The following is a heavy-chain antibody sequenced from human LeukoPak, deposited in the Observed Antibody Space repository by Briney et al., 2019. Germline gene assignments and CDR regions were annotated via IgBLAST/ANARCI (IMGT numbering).Heavy chain of an antibody. D-gene: IGHD6-6*01. CDR1: GFSFSSYA. J-gene: IGHJ4*02. V-gene: IGHV3-30*02. Sequence: GGSLRLSCAVSGFSFSSYAMHWVRQAPGKGLEWVALIRHDETNEYYADSVQGRLTISRDTSKNTLYLQMNSLRAEGTAVYYCAKEYTPSSPLGELDSWGQGTLVTVSS. CDR3: AKEYTPSSPLGELDS. CDR2: IRHDETNE.